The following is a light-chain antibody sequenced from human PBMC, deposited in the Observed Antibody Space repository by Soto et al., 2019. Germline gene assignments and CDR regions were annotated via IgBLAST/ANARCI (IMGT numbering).Light chain of an antibody. CDR1: QSVSNN. Sequence: MTKSPATLSVSTGERATLSCTASQSVSNNLAWYQQKPGQAPRLLRDAASSRPAGIPARVSGSGSGTECTLTINSLKSEEGAVYYGQQYHSYSWTVGQGTKVEIK. V-gene: IGKV3-15*01. CDR3: QQYHSYSWT. CDR2: AAS. J-gene: IGKJ1*01.